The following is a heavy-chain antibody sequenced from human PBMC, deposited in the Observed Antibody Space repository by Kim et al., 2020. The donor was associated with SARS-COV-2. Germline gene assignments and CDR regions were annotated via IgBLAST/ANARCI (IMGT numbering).Heavy chain of an antibody. V-gene: IGHV4-4*02. J-gene: IGHJ3*02. CDR1: GGSISSSNW. Sequence: SETLSLTCAVSGGSISSSNWWSWVRQPPGKGLEWIGEIYHSGSTNYNPSLKSRVTISVDKSKNQFSLKLSSVTAADTAVYYCARWRRSSWYRDAFDIWGQGTMVTVSS. CDR3: ARWRRSSWYRDAFDI. D-gene: IGHD6-13*01. CDR2: IYHSGST.